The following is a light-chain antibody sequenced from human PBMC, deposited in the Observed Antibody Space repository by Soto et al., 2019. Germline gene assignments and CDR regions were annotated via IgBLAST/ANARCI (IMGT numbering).Light chain of an antibody. Sequence: QLALTQPPSASGTPGQRVTISCSGSSSNIGSNYVYWYQQLPGTAPKLLIYRNNQRPSGVPDRFSGSKSGTSASLAISGLRSEDEADYYCAAWDDSLRGVFGTGTKLTVL. CDR2: RNN. CDR3: AAWDDSLRGV. V-gene: IGLV1-47*01. CDR1: SSNIGSNY. J-gene: IGLJ1*01.